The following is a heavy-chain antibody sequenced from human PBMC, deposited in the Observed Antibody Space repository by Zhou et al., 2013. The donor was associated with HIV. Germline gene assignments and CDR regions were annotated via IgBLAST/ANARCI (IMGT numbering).Heavy chain of an antibody. J-gene: IGHJ5*02. Sequence: QVQLEQSGAXVKKPGSSVKVSCKASGGTFSSYAISWVRQAPGQGLEWMGGIIPIFGTANYAQKFQGRVTITTDESTSTAYMELSSLRSEDTAVYYCAREGYCGGDCYSGWFDPWGQGTLVTVSS. V-gene: IGHV1-69*05. D-gene: IGHD2-21*01. CDR3: AREGYCGGDCYSGWFDP. CDR1: GGTFSSYA. CDR2: IIPIFGTA.